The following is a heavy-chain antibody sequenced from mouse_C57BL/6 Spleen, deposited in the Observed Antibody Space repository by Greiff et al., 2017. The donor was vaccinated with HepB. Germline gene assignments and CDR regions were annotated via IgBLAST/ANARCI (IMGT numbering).Heavy chain of an antibody. CDR3: ARGDSNYGWGYFDV. D-gene: IGHD2-5*01. CDR1: GYTFTSYG. CDR2: IYPRSGNT. J-gene: IGHJ1*03. V-gene: IGHV1-81*01. Sequence: VQLQQSGAELARPGASVKLSCKASGYTFTSYGISWVKQRTGQGLEWIGEIYPRSGNTYYNEKFKGKATLTADKSSSTAYMELLSLTSEDSAGYFCARGDSNYGWGYFDVWGTGTTVTVSS.